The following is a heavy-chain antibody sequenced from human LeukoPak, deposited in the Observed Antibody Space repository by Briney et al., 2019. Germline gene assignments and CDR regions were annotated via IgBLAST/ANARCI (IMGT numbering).Heavy chain of an antibody. CDR3: ARDPELRLFDY. D-gene: IGHD1-26*01. CDR2: ISTYNGNT. Sequence: ASVKVSCKASGYTFTTYSISLVRQAPGQGLEWMGWISTYNGNTKYPQKLQDRVIMTTDTSTSTAYMELRSLTSDDTAVYYCARDPELRLFDYWGQGTLVTVPS. J-gene: IGHJ4*02. V-gene: IGHV1-18*01. CDR1: GYTFTTYS.